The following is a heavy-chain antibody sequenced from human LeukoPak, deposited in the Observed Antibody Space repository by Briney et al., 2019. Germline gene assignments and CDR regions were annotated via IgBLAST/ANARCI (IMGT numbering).Heavy chain of an antibody. D-gene: IGHD1-14*01. CDR3: SRGHGTPPVRLFDY. Sequence: PSETLSLTCTVSGGSINSGSYYWGWIRQPPGKELEWIGSIFYNGNTYYSPSLTSRVTISIDTSKNQFSLKLNSVTAADTAVYYCSRGHGTPPVRLFDYSRQGALVTVSS. CDR1: GGSINSGSYY. V-gene: IGHV4-39*01. J-gene: IGHJ4*02. CDR2: IFYNGNT.